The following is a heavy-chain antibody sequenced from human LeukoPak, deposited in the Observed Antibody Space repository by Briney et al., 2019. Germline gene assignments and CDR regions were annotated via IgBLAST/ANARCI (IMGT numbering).Heavy chain of an antibody. CDR2: IYDSGNT. CDR3: ARHDCDSSRCSVNWFDP. CDR1: AVSMSSSPYY. Sequence: SETRSLTCTVSAVSMSSSPYYWGWIRQPPGKGLEWIGTIYDSGNTNYNPSLRSRLTISVDTSRNQFSLKLSSVTAADTAVYYCARHDCDSSRCSVNWFDPWGQGTLVTVSS. V-gene: IGHV4-39*01. D-gene: IGHD2/OR15-2a*01. J-gene: IGHJ5*02.